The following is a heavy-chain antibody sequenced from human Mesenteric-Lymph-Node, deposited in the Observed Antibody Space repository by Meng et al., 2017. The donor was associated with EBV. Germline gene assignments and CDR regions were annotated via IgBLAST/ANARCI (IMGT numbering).Heavy chain of an antibody. Sequence: LYKRGPGLINTSGPLSLTCLVSGGTISSSNGGSWVRQPPGKGLEWIGEVYHSGSANYNPSLKSRVTISVDKSKNQFSLNLSSVTAADTAVYYCARVGYNYVYYFDYWGQGTLVTVSS. CDR3: ARVGYNYVYYFDY. J-gene: IGHJ4*02. CDR2: VYHSGSA. CDR1: GGTISSSNG. V-gene: IGHV4-4*02. D-gene: IGHD5-18*01.